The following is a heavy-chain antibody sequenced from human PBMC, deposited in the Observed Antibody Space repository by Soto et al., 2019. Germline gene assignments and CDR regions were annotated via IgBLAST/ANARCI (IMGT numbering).Heavy chain of an antibody. V-gene: IGHV3-13*01. CDR3: ARDTTMVRGVISYAFDI. D-gene: IGHD3-10*01. Sequence: EVQLVESGGGLVQPGGSPRLSCAASGFTFSSYDMHWVRQATGKGLEWVSAIGTAGDTYYPGSVKGRFTISRENAKNSLYLQMNSLRAEDTAVYYCARDTTMVRGVISYAFDIWGQGTMVTVSS. J-gene: IGHJ3*02. CDR2: IGTAGDT. CDR1: GFTFSSYD.